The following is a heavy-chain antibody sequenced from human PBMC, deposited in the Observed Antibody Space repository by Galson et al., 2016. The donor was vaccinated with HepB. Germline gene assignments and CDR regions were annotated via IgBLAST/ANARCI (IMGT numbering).Heavy chain of an antibody. CDR1: GFIFSDYA. D-gene: IGHD3-3*01. CDR2: VGGSGCDT. Sequence: SLRLSCAASGFIFSDYAMSWVRQASGQGVEWVSTVGGSGCDTYHADSVKGRFSLSRDNSKKTIYLPMNTIRAEDTAIYYCAKNSDVWRGNFDNWGQGSLVTVSS. J-gene: IGHJ4*02. V-gene: IGHV3-23*01. CDR3: AKNSDVWRGNFDN.